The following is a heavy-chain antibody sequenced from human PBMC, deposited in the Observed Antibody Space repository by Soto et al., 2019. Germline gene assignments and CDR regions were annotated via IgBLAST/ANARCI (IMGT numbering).Heavy chain of an antibody. CDR3: ARGLARYSGSYLDY. J-gene: IGHJ4*02. Sequence: GGSLRLSFAASGFTFSSYGMHWVRQAPGKGLEWVAVIWYDGSNKYYADSVKGRFTISRDNSKNTLYLQMNSLRAEDTAVYYCARGLARYSGSYLDYWGQGTLVTVSS. CDR1: GFTFSSYG. CDR2: IWYDGSNK. D-gene: IGHD1-26*01. V-gene: IGHV3-33*01.